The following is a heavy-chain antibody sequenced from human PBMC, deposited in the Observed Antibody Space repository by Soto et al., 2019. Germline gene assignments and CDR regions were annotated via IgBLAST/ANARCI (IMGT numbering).Heavy chain of an antibody. CDR3: TNNFV. Sequence: DVQVVQSGGGLVQPGGSLNLPCLASGLALNDSAMHWVRQASGKGLEWVARVRSKTNNYATAYPVSVRGRFTVSRDDSMGTTYLQMNSLKTEDTAMYYCTNNFVWGQGVLVTVSS. J-gene: IGHJ4*02. D-gene: IGHD2-15*01. CDR2: VRSKTNNYAT. V-gene: IGHV3-73*01. CDR1: GLALNDSA.